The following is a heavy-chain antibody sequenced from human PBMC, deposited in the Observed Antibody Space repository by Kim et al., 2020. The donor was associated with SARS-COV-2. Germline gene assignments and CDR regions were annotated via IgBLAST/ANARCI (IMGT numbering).Heavy chain of an antibody. CDR2: ISYDGSNK. CDR1: GFTFSSYG. CDR3: ARDGEWGGDYYYGMDV. V-gene: IGHV3-33*05. J-gene: IGHJ6*02. Sequence: GGSLRLSCAASGFTFSSYGMHWVRQAPGKGLEWVAVISYDGSNKYYADSVKGRFTISRDNSKNTLYLQMNSLRAEDTAVYYCARDGEWGGDYYYGMDVWGQGTTVTVSS. D-gene: IGHD2-8*01.